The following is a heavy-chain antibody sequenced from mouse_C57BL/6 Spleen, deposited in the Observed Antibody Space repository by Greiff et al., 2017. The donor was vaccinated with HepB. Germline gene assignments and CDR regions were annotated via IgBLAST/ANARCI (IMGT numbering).Heavy chain of an antibody. CDR3: ARHALGYGDFDV. CDR2: IWSDGST. Sequence: VKLMESGPGLVAPSQSLSITCTVSGFSLTSYGVHWVRQPPGKGLEWLVVIWSDGSTTYNSALKSRLSNSKDNSKSQVFLKMNSLQTDDTAMYYCARHALGYGDFDVWGTGTTVTVSS. CDR1: GFSLTSYG. J-gene: IGHJ1*03. V-gene: IGHV2-6-1*01.